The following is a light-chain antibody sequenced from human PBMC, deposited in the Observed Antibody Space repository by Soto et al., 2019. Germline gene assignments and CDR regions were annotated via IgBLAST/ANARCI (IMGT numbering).Light chain of an antibody. J-gene: IGKJ2*01. V-gene: IGKV3-20*01. CDR3: QQYGSSPRNT. Sequence: EIVLTQSPGTLSLSPGERATLSCRASQSVSSSYLAWYQQKPGQAPRLLIYGASSRATGIPDRFSGSGSGTDFTLTISRLEPEDFAVDYWQQYGSSPRNTFGQGTKLEIK. CDR1: QSVSSSY. CDR2: GAS.